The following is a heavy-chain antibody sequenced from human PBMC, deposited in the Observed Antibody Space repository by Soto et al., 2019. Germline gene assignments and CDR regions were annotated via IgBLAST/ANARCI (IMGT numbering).Heavy chain of an antibody. D-gene: IGHD6-19*01. CDR1: GFTFDDYG. CDR3: AKDSEQWLLYAFDI. J-gene: IGHJ3*02. CDR2: INWNSGNI. V-gene: IGHV3-9*01. Sequence: EVQLVESGGGLVQPGRSLRLSCAASGFTFDDYGMHWVRQAPGKGLEWVSGINWNSGNIGYADSVKGRFTISRDNAKNSLYLRMNSLRAEDTALYYCAKDSEQWLLYAFDIWGQGTMVTVSS.